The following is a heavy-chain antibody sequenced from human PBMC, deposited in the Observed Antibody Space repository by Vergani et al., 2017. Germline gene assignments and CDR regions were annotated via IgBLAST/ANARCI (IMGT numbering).Heavy chain of an antibody. V-gene: IGHV4-34*11. J-gene: IGHJ2*01. Sequence: QVQLQQWGAGLLKPSETLSLTCAVYGGSFSGYYWSWIRQPPGKGLEWIGYIYYSGSTNYNPSLKSRVTISVDTSKNQFSLKLSSVTAADTAVYYCAREIGASVRFLQPWGRGTLVTVSS. CDR1: GGSFSGYY. CDR3: AREIGASVRFLQP. D-gene: IGHD3-3*01. CDR2: IYYSGST.